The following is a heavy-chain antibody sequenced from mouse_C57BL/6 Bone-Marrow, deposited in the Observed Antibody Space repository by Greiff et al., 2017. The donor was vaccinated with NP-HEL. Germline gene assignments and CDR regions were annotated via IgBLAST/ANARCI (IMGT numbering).Heavy chain of an antibody. J-gene: IGHJ3*01. CDR2: IRYDGSN. CDR1: GYSITSGYY. CDR3: ARGTYYGYDAWFAY. V-gene: IGHV3-6*01. Sequence: EVQLQESGPGLVKPSPSLSLSCSATGYSITSGYYWNWIRQFPGNKLEWMGYIRYDGSNNYNPSLKNRISITRDTSKNQFFLKLNAVTTEDTATYYCARGTYYGYDAWFAYWGQGTLVTVSA. D-gene: IGHD2-9*01.